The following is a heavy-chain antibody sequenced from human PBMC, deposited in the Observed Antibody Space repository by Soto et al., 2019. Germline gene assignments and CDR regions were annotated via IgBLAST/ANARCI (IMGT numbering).Heavy chain of an antibody. D-gene: IGHD4-17*01. CDR1: GFTFSILG. J-gene: IGHJ4*02. V-gene: IGHV3-30*18. CDR3: AKDHNGAHFGY. Sequence: QVQLEESGGGVVQPGRSLRLSCAASGFTFSILGMHWVRQTPDKGLQWVAVISYDESSKYYADSVRGRFTISRDNSKNTLHLQMNSLRAEDTAVYYCAKDHNGAHFGYWGQGTLVTVS. CDR2: ISYDESSK.